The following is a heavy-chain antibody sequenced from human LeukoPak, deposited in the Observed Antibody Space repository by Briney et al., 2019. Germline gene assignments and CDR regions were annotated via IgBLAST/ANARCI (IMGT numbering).Heavy chain of an antibody. J-gene: IGHJ6*03. CDR1: GGSFSGYY. CDR2: INHSGST. D-gene: IGHD1-26*01. Sequence: PSETLSLTCAVYGGSFSGYYWSWIRQPPGKGLEWIGEINHSGSTNYNPSLKSRVTISVDTSKNQFSLKLSSVTAADTAVYYCARISGSYYLYYYYYMDVWGKGTTVTVSS. CDR3: ARISGSYYLYYYYYMDV. V-gene: IGHV4-34*01.